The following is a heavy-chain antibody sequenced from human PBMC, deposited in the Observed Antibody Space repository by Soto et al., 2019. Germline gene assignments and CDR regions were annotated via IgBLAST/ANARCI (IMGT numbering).Heavy chain of an antibody. Sequence: EVQLVESGGGLVQPGRSLRLSCAASGFTFDDYAMHWVRQAPGKGLEWVSGISWNSGSIGYADSVKGRFTISRDNAKNSLYLQMNSLRAEDTALYYCAREAAETVGDGYWCDPWGQGTLVTVSS. CDR2: ISWNSGSI. J-gene: IGHJ5*02. V-gene: IGHV3-9*01. D-gene: IGHD6-13*01. CDR3: AREAAETVGDGYWCDP. CDR1: GFTFDDYA.